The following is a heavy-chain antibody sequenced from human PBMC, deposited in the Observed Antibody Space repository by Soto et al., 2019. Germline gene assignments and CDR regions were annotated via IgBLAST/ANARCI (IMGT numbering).Heavy chain of an antibody. V-gene: IGHV1-2*02. CDR2: INPNSGGT. CDR1: GYTFTGYY. Sequence: GASVKVSCKASGYTFTGYYMHWVRQAPGQGLEWMGWINPNSGGTNYAQKFQGRVTMTRDTSISTAYMELSRLRSDDTAVYYCARALDTAIHYYGMDVWGQGTTVTVSS. J-gene: IGHJ6*02. D-gene: IGHD5-18*01. CDR3: ARALDTAIHYYGMDV.